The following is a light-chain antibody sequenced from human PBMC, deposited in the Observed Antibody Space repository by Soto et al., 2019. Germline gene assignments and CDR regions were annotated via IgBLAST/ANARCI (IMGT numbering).Light chain of an antibody. CDR1: SRDVGGYNY. CDR2: EVS. J-gene: IGLJ1*01. Sequence: QSVLTQPASVSGSPGQSITISCTGTSRDVGGYNYVCWYQQHPGKAPKLMIYEVSNRPSGVSNRFSGSKSGNTASLTISGLQAEDEADYYCSSYTSSRTLYVFGTGTKVTVL. CDR3: SSYTSSRTLYV. V-gene: IGLV2-14*01.